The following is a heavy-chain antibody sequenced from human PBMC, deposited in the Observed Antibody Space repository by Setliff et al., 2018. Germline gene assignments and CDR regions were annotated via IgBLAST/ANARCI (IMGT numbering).Heavy chain of an antibody. CDR3: VKDGTTYYYDSSGLGEYFDY. CDR2: ISSNGGST. CDR1: GFTFSSYA. Sequence: GSLRLSCSASGFTFSSYAMHWVRQAPGKGLEYVSAISSNGGSTYYADSVKGRFTISRDNSKNTLYLQMSSPRAEDTAVYYCVKDGTTYYYDSSGLGEYFDYWGQGTLVTVSS. V-gene: IGHV3-64D*09. J-gene: IGHJ4*02. D-gene: IGHD3-22*01.